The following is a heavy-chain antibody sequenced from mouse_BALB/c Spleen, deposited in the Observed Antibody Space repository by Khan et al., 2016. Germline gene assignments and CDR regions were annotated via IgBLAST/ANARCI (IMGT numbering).Heavy chain of an antibody. CDR2: IDPETGAT. Sequence: EVQLQESGAELVRSGASVRLSCTASGFNIKDYYIHWVKQRPEQGLEWIGWIDPETGATEYAPKFQGKATMTADTSSNTASLPLSRLTSEDTAGNYCNAIYYGNYSYFDYWGQGTTLTVSS. V-gene: IGHV14-4*02. J-gene: IGHJ2*01. D-gene: IGHD2-1*01. CDR1: GFNIKDYY. CDR3: NAIYYGNYSYFDY.